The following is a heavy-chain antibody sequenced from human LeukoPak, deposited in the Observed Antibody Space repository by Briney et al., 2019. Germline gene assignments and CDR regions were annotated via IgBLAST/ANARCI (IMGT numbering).Heavy chain of an antibody. J-gene: IGHJ4*02. CDR2: INHSGST. Sequence: KPSETLSLTCAVYGGSFSSYYWSWIRQPPGKGLEWIGEINHSGSTNYNPSLKSRVTISVDTSKNQFSLKLSSVTAADTAVYYCARVGWYDHYFDYWGQGTLVTVSS. V-gene: IGHV4-34*01. D-gene: IGHD6-19*01. CDR3: ARVGWYDHYFDY. CDR1: GGSFSSYY.